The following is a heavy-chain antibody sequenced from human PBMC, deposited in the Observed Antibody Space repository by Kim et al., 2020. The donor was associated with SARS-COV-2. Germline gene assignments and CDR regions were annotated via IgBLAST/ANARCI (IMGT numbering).Heavy chain of an antibody. CDR3: ARKGVYSSASDY. Sequence: ASVKVSCKASGYTFTNNYVHWLRQAPGQRPEWMGIINPSGGSTIYAQKFQGRVTMTRDTSTNTVYMELSSLRSEDTAVYYCARKGVYSSASDYWGQGTLVTVSS. J-gene: IGHJ4*02. CDR1: GYTFTNNY. V-gene: IGHV1-46*01. D-gene: IGHD6-19*01. CDR2: INPSGGST.